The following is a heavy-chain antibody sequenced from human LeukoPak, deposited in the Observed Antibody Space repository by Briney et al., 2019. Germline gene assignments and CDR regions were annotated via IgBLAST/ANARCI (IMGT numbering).Heavy chain of an antibody. Sequence: PGGSLRLSCAASGFTFSNYNMNWVRHAPGKGLEWVSSITSSSSYIYYADSVKGRFTISRDNAKNSLYLQMNSLRAEDTAVYYCARGRRALGYCSGGSCPFDPWGQGTLVTVSS. J-gene: IGHJ5*02. V-gene: IGHV3-21*01. CDR1: GFTFSNYN. D-gene: IGHD2-15*01. CDR2: ITSSSSYI. CDR3: ARGRRALGYCSGGSCPFDP.